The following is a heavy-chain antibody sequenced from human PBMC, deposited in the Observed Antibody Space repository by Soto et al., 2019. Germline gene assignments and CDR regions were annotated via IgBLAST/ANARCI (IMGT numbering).Heavy chain of an antibody. J-gene: IGHJ6*03. CDR2: TYYKSKWYY. CDR3: ARGSWDDVSGHYYMDV. V-gene: IGHV6-1*01. CDR1: GESVSSNSSG. Sequence: SQTLSLTFDISGESVSSNSSGWNWIRQTPSRGLEWLGRTYYKSKWYYTYAASVKSRITVSPDTSKNQFSLQLTSVTPEDTAVYYCARGSWDDVSGHYYMDVWDKGTTVTVSS. D-gene: IGHD1-1*01.